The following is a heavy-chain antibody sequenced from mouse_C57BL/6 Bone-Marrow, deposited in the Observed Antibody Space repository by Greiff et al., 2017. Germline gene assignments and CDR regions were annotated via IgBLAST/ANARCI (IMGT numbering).Heavy chain of an antibody. Sequence: EVKLVESGGGLVQSGRSLRLSCATSGFTFSDFYMEWVRQAPGKGLEWIAASRNKANDYTTEYSASVKGRFIVSRDTSHSILYLQMNALRAEDTAIYYCARDAGYGSSYRWYFDVWGTGTTVTVSS. CDR1: GFTFSDFY. V-gene: IGHV7-1*01. J-gene: IGHJ1*03. D-gene: IGHD1-1*01. CDR2: SRNKANDYTT. CDR3: ARDAGYGSSYRWYFDV.